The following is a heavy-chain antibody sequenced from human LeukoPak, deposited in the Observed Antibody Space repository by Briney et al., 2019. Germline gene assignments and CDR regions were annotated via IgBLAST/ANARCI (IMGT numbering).Heavy chain of an antibody. D-gene: IGHD2-8*01. Sequence: MNCGSTKYYADSVKGRFTISRDNAKNSVYLQMNSLRAEDTAVYYCAKDGVPSRYFGRNYFDYWGQGTLVTVSS. CDR2: MNCGSTK. CDR3: AKDGVPSRYFGRNYFDY. V-gene: IGHV3-69-1*01. J-gene: IGHJ4*02.